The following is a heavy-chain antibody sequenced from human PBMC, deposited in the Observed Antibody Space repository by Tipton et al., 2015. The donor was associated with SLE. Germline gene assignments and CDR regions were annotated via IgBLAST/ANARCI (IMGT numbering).Heavy chain of an antibody. CDR3: ARQDQRGYYYYGLDV. CDR1: GYNFITYW. CDR2: LYPDDSDT. D-gene: IGHD2-2*01. Sequence: QLVQSGAEVKKPGESLKISCKASGYNFITYWIGWVRLMPGKGLEWMGILYPDDSDTKYSPAFQGQVTISVDQSISTAFLQWSSRKSLDTVMYFCARQDQRGYYYYGLDVWGQGTTVPVSS. J-gene: IGHJ6*02. V-gene: IGHV5-51*01.